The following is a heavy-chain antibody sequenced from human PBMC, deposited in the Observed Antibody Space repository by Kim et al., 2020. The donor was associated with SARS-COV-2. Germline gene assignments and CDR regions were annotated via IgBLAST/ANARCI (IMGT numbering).Heavy chain of an antibody. V-gene: IGHV4-34*01. J-gene: IGHJ6*01. D-gene: IGHD1-7*01. CDR2: INRSGDT. Sequence: SETLSLTCAVYGGSFGNDYWSWIRQSPRKGLEWIGEINRSGDTTYNPSFKGRVTLSVDTSEMQFSLKVTSVTAADRGVYYCARGGTTEVVPDYYGMDVWG. CDR3: ARGGTTEVVPDYYGMDV. CDR1: GGSFGNDY.